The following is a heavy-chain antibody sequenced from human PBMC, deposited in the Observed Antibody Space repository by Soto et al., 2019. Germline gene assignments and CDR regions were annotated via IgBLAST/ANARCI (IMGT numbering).Heavy chain of an antibody. Sequence: GGSLRLSCAASGFTFSGSAMHWVRQASGKGLEWVGRIRSKANSYATAYAASVKGRFTISRDDSKNTAYLQMNSLKTEDTAVYYCTRRAGAPPHQGVHEKASAPTSDIVVVPAAEYYYYYMDVWGKGTTVTVSS. CDR3: TRRAGAPPHQGVHEKASAPTSDIVVVPAAEYYYYYMDV. D-gene: IGHD2-2*01. CDR1: GFTFSGSA. V-gene: IGHV3-73*01. CDR2: IRSKANSYAT. J-gene: IGHJ6*03.